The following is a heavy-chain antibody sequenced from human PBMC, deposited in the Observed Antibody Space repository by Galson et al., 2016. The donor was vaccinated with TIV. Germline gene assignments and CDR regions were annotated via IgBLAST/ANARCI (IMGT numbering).Heavy chain of an antibody. CDR2: IDSSSNYK. CDR1: GFAFRTFA. CDR3: VRGHDTSWEGPNMDV. D-gene: IGHD2-2*01. V-gene: IGHV3-21*06. J-gene: IGHJ6*03. Sequence: SLRLSCAASGFAFRTFAMHWVRQAPGKGLERLSSIDSSSNYKYYAESVQGRFTVSRNNADNSLFLQMNSLRVDDSGIYYCVRGHDTSWEGPNMDVWGTGTTVAVSS.